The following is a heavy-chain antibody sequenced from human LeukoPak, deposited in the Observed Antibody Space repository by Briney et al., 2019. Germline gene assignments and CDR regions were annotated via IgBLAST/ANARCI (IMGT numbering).Heavy chain of an antibody. CDR1: GGSFSGYY. V-gene: IGHV4-34*01. Sequence: SETLSLTCAVYGGSFSGYYWSWIRQPPGKGLEWIGEINHSGSTNYNPSLKSRVTISVDTSKNQFSLKLSSVTAADTAVYYCARHNGSYGYWGQGTLVTVSS. J-gene: IGHJ4*02. D-gene: IGHD1-26*01. CDR2: INHSGST. CDR3: ARHNGSYGY.